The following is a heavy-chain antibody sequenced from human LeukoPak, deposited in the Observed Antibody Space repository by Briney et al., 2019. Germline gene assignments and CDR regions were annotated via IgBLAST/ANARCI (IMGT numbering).Heavy chain of an antibody. Sequence: GGSLRLSCTASGFTFGDYAMSWFRQAPGKGLEWVGFIRSKAYGGTTEYAASVKGRFTISRDDSKSIAYLQMNSLKTEDTAVYYCTRDIYYDSSGYSSFDYWGQGTLVTVSS. J-gene: IGHJ4*02. D-gene: IGHD3-22*01. CDR2: IRSKAYGGTT. V-gene: IGHV3-49*03. CDR1: GFTFGDYA. CDR3: TRDIYYDSSGYSSFDY.